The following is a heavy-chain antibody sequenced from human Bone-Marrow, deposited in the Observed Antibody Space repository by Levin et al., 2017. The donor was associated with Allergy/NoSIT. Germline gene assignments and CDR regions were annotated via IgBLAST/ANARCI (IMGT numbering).Heavy chain of an antibody. CDR2: IYYGGNI. D-gene: IGHD5-12*01. CDR1: GGSISPYY. Sequence: SETLSLTCSVSGGSISPYYWSWIRQPPGRGLEWIGYIYYGGNIKYNPSLKSRATILVDMSKNEFTLNLRAVTAADSAGYYCARDRGYTGNEGFDYWGQGTLVTVSS. V-gene: IGHV4-59*01. J-gene: IGHJ4*02. CDR3: ARDRGYTGNEGFDY.